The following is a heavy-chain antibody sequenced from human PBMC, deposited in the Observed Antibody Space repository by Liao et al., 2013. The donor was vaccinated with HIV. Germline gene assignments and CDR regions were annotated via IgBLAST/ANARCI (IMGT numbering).Heavy chain of an antibody. CDR2: IYTSGST. V-gene: IGHV4-4*07. D-gene: IGHD4-17*01. CDR3: ARDLIGDYALYFDL. CDR1: GGSISSYY. Sequence: QFQLQESGPGLVKPSETLSLTCAISGGSISSYYWSWIRQPAGKGLEWIGRIYTSGSTNYNPSLKSRVTMSIDTSKNQFSLKLSSVTAADTAVYYCARDLIGDYALYFDLWGRGTLVTVSS. J-gene: IGHJ2*01.